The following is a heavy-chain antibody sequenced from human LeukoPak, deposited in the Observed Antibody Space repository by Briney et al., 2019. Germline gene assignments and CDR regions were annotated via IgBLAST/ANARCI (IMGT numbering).Heavy chain of an antibody. CDR1: GFTFNTYG. CDR3: ARDRGNYYDSSDYYSPLDY. CDR2: ISGSGGAT. Sequence: AGGSLRLSCAASGFTFNTYGMSWVRQAPGKGLEWVSGISGSGGATYYADSVKGRFTISRDNSKNTLYLQMNSLRAEDTAVYYCARDRGNYYDSSDYYSPLDYWGQGTLVTVSS. D-gene: IGHD3-22*01. J-gene: IGHJ4*02. V-gene: IGHV3-23*01.